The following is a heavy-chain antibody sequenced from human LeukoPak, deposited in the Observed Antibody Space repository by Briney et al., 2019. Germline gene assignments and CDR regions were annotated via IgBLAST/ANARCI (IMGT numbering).Heavy chain of an antibody. V-gene: IGHV4-34*01. CDR2: INHSGST. CDR3: ARAYCSGGSCYWYFDL. J-gene: IGHJ2*01. Sequence: SETLSPTCAVYGGSFSGYYWSWIRQPPGKGLEWIGEINHSGSTNYNPSLKSRVTISVDTSKNQFSLKLSSVTAADTAVYYCARAYCSGGSCYWYFDLWGRGTLVTVSS. D-gene: IGHD2-15*01. CDR1: GGSFSGYY.